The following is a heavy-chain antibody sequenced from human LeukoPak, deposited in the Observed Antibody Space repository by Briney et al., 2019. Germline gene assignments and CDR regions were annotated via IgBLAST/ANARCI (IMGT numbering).Heavy chain of an antibody. CDR1: GGSISSYY. Sequence: SETLSLTCTVSGGSISSYYWSWIRQPPGKGLEWIGYIYYSGSTNYNPSLKSRVTISVDTSKNQFSLKLSSVTAADTAVYYCARANMVRGVGSFFDRNWFDPWGQGTLVTVSS. CDR3: ARANMVRGVGSFFDRNWFDP. CDR2: IYYSGST. J-gene: IGHJ5*02. V-gene: IGHV4-59*01. D-gene: IGHD3-10*01.